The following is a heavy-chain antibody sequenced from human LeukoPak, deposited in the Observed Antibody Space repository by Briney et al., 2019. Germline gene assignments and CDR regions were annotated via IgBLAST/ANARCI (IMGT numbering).Heavy chain of an antibody. Sequence: AAVKVSCKVSGHTLSQLSMQWVRQAPGQGREWMGWISAYNGNTNYAQKLHGRGTMTTETSTSTAHLELRSLRSVDTAVYFCARDGRLWFGKSSQTYGRDVWGQGTTVTVSS. CDR3: ARDGRLWFGKSSQTYGRDV. CDR2: ISAYNGNT. D-gene: IGHD3-10*01. CDR1: GHTLSQLS. J-gene: IGHJ6*02. V-gene: IGHV1-18*01.